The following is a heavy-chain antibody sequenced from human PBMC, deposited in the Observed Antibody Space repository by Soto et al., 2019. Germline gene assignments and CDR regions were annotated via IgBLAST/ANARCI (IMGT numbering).Heavy chain of an antibody. CDR2: IKPDGREK. J-gene: IGHJ3*01. CDR1: GFTFSAYW. CDR3: ARGDFYDTSGPFSDAFDV. D-gene: IGHD3-22*01. Sequence: PGGSLRLSCAASGFTFSAYWMSWVRQAPGKGLEWVANIKPDGREKWYVDSVRGRFTISRDNAKNSLYLQMNSLRAEDTAVYYCARGDFYDTSGPFSDAFDVWGQGTMVTVSS. V-gene: IGHV3-7*04.